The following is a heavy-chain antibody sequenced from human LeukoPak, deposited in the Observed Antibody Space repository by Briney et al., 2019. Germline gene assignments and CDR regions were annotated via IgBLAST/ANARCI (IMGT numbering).Heavy chain of an antibody. CDR2: IYTSGST. CDR3: ARIRREGYRSFYFDY. V-gene: IGHV4-61*02. Sequence: SETLSLTCTVSGGSISSGSYYWSWIRQPAGKGLEWIGRIYTSGSTNYNPSLKSRVTISVDTSKNQFSLKLSPVTAADTAVYYCARIRREGYRSFYFDYWGQGTLVTVSS. J-gene: IGHJ4*02. CDR1: GGSISSGSYY. D-gene: IGHD5-24*01.